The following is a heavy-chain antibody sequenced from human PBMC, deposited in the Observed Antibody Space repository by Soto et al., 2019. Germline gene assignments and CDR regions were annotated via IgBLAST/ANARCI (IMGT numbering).Heavy chain of an antibody. V-gene: IGHV1-69*12. J-gene: IGHJ4*02. Sequence: QVQLVQSGAEVKKPESSVKVSCKAPGGTFSTYAISWVRQAPGQGLEWMGGIIPMFGTANDAQRFQDRVTITADEATKKVYMDLSNLRTEDTAVYFCASGIQLWLRRINSGYSGWGQGTLVTVSS. CDR1: GGTFSTYA. CDR3: ASGIQLWLRRINSGYSG. CDR2: IIPMFGTA. D-gene: IGHD5-18*01.